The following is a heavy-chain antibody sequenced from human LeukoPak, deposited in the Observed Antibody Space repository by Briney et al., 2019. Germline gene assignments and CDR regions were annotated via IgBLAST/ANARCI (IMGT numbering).Heavy chain of an antibody. CDR1: GYTFTSYA. V-gene: IGHV1-3*01. Sequence: ASVKVSCKASGYTFTSYAMHWVRQAPGQRLEWMGWINAGNGNTKYSQKFQGRVTITRDTSASIAYMELSSLRSEDTAVYYCARDPSTTKPTLTHDFWSGYYDYWGQGTLVTVSS. D-gene: IGHD3-3*01. J-gene: IGHJ4*02. CDR3: ARDPSTTKPTLTHDFWSGYYDY. CDR2: INAGNGNT.